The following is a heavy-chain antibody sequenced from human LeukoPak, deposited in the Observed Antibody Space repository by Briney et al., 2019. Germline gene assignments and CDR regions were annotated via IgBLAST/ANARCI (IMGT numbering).Heavy chain of an antibody. CDR3: ARTTEGYCSGGNCYYYYYYMDV. J-gene: IGHJ6*03. V-gene: IGHV4-61*01. Sequence: SETLSLTCTVSGGSISGSISSYYWNWIRQPPGKGLEWIGYIHYSGSTSYNPSLKSRVTISVDTSKNQFSLKLRFVTPADTAVFYCARTTEGYCSGGNCYYYYYYMDVWGKGTTVTVSS. D-gene: IGHD2-15*01. CDR2: IHYSGST. CDR1: GGSISGSISSYY.